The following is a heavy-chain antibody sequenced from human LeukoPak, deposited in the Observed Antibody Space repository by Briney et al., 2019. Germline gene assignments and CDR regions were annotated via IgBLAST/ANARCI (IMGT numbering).Heavy chain of an antibody. CDR2: IYYTGST. CDR3: TPYTTGNFGFDY. V-gene: IGHV4-59*01. CDR1: GGSMTSYY. Sequence: SETLSLTCTVSGGSMTSYYWSWIRQPPGKGLEYIGYIYYTGSTYYNPSLKSRVTISVDTSKNQFSLRLSSVTAADTAVYYCTPYTTGNFGFDYWGQGTLVTVSS. J-gene: IGHJ4*02. D-gene: IGHD6-19*01.